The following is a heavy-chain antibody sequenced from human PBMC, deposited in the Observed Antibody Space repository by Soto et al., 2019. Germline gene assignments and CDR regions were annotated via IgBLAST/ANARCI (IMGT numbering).Heavy chain of an antibody. CDR1: GFTFSSYG. CDR3: ARDQGSSSGYYYYGMDV. V-gene: IGHV3-33*01. Sequence: QVQLVESGGGVVQPGRSLRLSCAASGFTFSSYGMHWVRQAPGKGLEWVAVIWYDGSNKYYADSVKGRFTISRDNPKNTLYLQMNSLRAEDTAVYYCARDQGSSSGYYYYGMDVWGQGTTVTVSS. CDR2: IWYDGSNK. D-gene: IGHD6-6*01. J-gene: IGHJ6*02.